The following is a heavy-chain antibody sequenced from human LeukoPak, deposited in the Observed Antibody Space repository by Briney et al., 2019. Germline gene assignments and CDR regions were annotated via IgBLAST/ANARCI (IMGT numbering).Heavy chain of an antibody. CDR2: INPNSGGT. CDR1: GYTFTGYY. V-gene: IGHV1-2*06. CDR3: ARVFQAYCGGDCYVYYYGMDV. J-gene: IGHJ6*02. D-gene: IGHD2-21*02. Sequence: ASVKVSCKASGYTFTGYYMHWVRQAPGQGLEWMGRINPNSGGTNYAQKFQGRVTMTRDTSISTAYMELSRLRSDDTAVYYCARVFQAYCGGDCYVYYYGMDVWGQGTTVTVSS.